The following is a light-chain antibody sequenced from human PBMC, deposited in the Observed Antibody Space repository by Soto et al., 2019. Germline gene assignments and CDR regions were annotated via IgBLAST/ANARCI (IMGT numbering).Light chain of an antibody. CDR1: TNDVGGYNY. CDR2: EVS. Sequence: QSALTQPASVSGSPGQSITISCTGTTNDVGGYNYVSWYQHHPGKAPKVMIYEVSNRPSGVSNRFSGSKSGKTASLTISGLQAEDEADYYCGSYTSSSTVVFGGGTKLTVL. J-gene: IGLJ2*01. V-gene: IGLV2-14*01. CDR3: GSYTSSSTVV.